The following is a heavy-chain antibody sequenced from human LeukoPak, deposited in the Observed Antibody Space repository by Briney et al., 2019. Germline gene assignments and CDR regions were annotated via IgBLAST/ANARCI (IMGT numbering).Heavy chain of an antibody. CDR1: GFTFSTYI. D-gene: IGHD1-14*01. CDR2: ISSSSNYI. Sequence: GGSLRLSCAAPGFTFSTYIMNWVRQAPGKGLEWVSSISSSSNYIYYADSLKGRFTISRDNAKNSLYLQMNSLRAEDTAVYYCARDLGGTRNLDYWGQGTLVTVSS. V-gene: IGHV3-21*01. CDR3: ARDLGGTRNLDY. J-gene: IGHJ4*02.